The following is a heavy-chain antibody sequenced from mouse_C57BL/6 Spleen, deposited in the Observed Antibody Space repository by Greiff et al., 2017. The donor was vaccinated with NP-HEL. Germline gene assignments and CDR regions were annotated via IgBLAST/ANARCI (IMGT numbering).Heavy chain of an antibody. Sequence: QVQLQQSGAELARPGASVKLSCKASGYTFTSYGISWVKQRTGQGLGWIGEIYPRSGNTYYNEKFKGKATLTADKSSSTAYMELRSLTSEDSAVYFCSSPDYWGQGTTLTVSS. CDR1: GYTFTSYG. V-gene: IGHV1-81*01. CDR3: SSPDY. CDR2: IYPRSGNT. J-gene: IGHJ2*01.